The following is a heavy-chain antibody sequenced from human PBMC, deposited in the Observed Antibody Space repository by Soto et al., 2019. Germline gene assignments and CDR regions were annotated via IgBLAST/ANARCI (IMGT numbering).Heavy chain of an antibody. CDR3: ARAREADVLRYFDWSNYYYGMDV. CDR2: ISAYNGNT. Sequence: ASVKVSCKASGYPFTSYGISWVRQAPGQGLEWMGWISAYNGNTNYAQKLQGRVTMTTDTSTSTAYMELRSLRSDDTAVYYCARAREADVLRYFDWSNYYYGMDVWGQGTTVTVSS. V-gene: IGHV1-18*04. D-gene: IGHD3-9*01. CDR1: GYPFTSYG. J-gene: IGHJ6*02.